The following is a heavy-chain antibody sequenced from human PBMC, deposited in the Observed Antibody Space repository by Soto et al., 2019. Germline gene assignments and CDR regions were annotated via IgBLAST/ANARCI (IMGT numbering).Heavy chain of an antibody. J-gene: IGHJ4*02. D-gene: IGHD6-13*01. V-gene: IGHV4-39*01. Sequence: QLQLQESGPGLVKPSETLSLTCTVSGGYISSSSYYWVWIRQPPGKGLEWIGGIYYSGSTYYNPSLKSRFTMPVDTSKDQFSLKSSSVTASDTAVYYFARRGSSSWHFDYWGQGTLVTVSS. CDR2: IYYSGST. CDR1: GGYISSSSYY. CDR3: ARRGSSSWHFDY.